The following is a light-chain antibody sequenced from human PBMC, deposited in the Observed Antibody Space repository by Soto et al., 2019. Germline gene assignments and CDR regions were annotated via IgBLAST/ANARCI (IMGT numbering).Light chain of an antibody. J-gene: IGKJ4*02. CDR1: QGITTY. CDR2: AAS. CDR3: PQSYTAPLT. V-gene: IGKV1-39*01. Sequence: DIQMTKSPCSLCASVGDRVTITCRASQGITTYLNWYQQKPGKAPKLLIYAASSLQSVVPSRFSGSRSGTDFTLTIRSLQPEDFATYYCPQSYTAPLTFGGGTKVDIK.